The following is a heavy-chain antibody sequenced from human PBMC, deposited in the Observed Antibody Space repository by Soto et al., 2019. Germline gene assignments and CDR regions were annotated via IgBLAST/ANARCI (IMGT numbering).Heavy chain of an antibody. D-gene: IGHD4-17*01. J-gene: IGHJ4*02. Sequence: GGSLRLSCASSGFIFSNCAMSWVRQAPGKGLEWVSIISGSGGGTYYADSVKGRFTISRDNSKNTLFVQMNTLRAEDTAVYYCAKVGDYGEYVDYWGQGAMVTVS. CDR3: AKVGDYGEYVDY. CDR2: ISGSGGGT. V-gene: IGHV3-23*01. CDR1: GFIFSNCA.